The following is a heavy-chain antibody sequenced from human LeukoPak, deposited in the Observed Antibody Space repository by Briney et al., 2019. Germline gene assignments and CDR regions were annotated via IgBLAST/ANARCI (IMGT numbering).Heavy chain of an antibody. V-gene: IGHV4-38-2*02. CDR1: GYSISSGYY. D-gene: IGHD3-16*01. CDR3: ASADYDNYYFDY. Sequence: SETLSLTCTVSGYSISSGYYWGWIRQPPGKGLEWIGSIYHSGSTYYNPSLKSRVTISVDTSKNQFSLKLSSVTAADTAVYYCASADYDNYYFDYWGQGTLGAVSS. CDR2: IYHSGST. J-gene: IGHJ4*02.